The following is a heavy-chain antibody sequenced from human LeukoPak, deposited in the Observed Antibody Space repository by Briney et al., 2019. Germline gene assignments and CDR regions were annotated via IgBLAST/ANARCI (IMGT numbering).Heavy chain of an antibody. D-gene: IGHD5-18*01. CDR3: ARGRYSYGYTDF. CDR1: GFIFSNYW. Sequence: GGSLRLSCAASGFIFSNYWMTWVRHAPGKGLEWVATIKQDGGEKYYVDSVKGRFTISRDNAKNSLSLQMSSLRAEDTAVYYCARGRYSYGYTDFWGQGTLVTVSS. CDR2: IKQDGGEK. V-gene: IGHV3-7*01. J-gene: IGHJ4*02.